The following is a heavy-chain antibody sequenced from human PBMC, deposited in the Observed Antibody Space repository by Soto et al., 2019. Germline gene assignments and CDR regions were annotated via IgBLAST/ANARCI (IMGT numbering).Heavy chain of an antibody. CDR2: IWYDGSNK. CDR1: GFTFSSYG. V-gene: IGHV3-33*01. Sequence: GGSLRLSCAASGFTFSSYGMHRVRQAPGKGLEWVAVIWYDGSNKYYADSLKGRFTISRDNSKKTLYLQVNSLRAEDTAVYFCARDDYDSSGYYYVDYWGQGTLVTVSS. CDR3: ARDDYDSSGYYYVDY. D-gene: IGHD3-22*01. J-gene: IGHJ4*02.